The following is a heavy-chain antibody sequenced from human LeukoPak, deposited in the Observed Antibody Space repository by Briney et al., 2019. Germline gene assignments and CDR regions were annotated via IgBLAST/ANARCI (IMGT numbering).Heavy chain of an antibody. CDR1: GFTFDDYA. J-gene: IGHJ4*02. Sequence: PGGSLRLSCAASGFTFDDYAMHWVRQAPGKGLEWVSGISWNSGSIGYADSVKGRFTISRDNAKNSLYLQMNSLRAEDTALYYCARKGELYSSSWYYFDYWGQGTLVTVSS. V-gene: IGHV3-9*01. CDR3: ARKGELYSSSWYYFDY. CDR2: ISWNSGSI. D-gene: IGHD6-13*01.